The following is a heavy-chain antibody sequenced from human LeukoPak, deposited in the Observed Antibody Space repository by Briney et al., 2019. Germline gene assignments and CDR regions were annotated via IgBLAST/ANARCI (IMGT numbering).Heavy chain of an antibody. Sequence: SETLSLTCTVSGTYISSSSYYWGWIRQPPGKGLEWIVSMYYSGSTYYNPSLKSRVTISVDTSKNQFSLKLSSVTAADTAVYYCARDPGYYYDSSMARFDYWGQGTLVTVSS. V-gene: IGHV4-39*07. CDR2: MYYSGST. J-gene: IGHJ4*02. CDR3: ARDPGYYYDSSMARFDY. CDR1: GTYISSSSYY. D-gene: IGHD3-22*01.